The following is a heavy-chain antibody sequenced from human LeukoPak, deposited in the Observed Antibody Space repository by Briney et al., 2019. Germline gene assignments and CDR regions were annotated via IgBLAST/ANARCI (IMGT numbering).Heavy chain of an antibody. V-gene: IGHV4-4*02. CDR1: GASISSTKW. CDR3: ARRAYNYGSGYFDL. Sequence: SGTLSLTCAVSGASISSTKWWTWVRQPPGKGLEWIGEIYHSGSINYNPSLRSRVTISIDKSKNQFSLKVSSVTAADTAVYYCARRAYNYGSGYFDLWGRGTLVTVSS. J-gene: IGHJ2*01. D-gene: IGHD5-18*01. CDR2: IYHSGSI.